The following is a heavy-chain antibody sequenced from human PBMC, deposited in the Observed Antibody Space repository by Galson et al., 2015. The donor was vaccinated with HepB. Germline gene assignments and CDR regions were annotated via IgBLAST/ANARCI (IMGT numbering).Heavy chain of an antibody. CDR1: GFTFSTYS. CDR2: ISRSGTI. D-gene: IGHD6-25*01. V-gene: IGHV3-48*01. Sequence: SLRLSCAASGFTFSTYSMNWVRQAPGKGLEWVSYISRSGTIYYADSVKGRFTISRDNAKNSLYLQMNSLRAEDTAVYYRATDPGFAHFDYWGQGTLVTVSS. J-gene: IGHJ4*02. CDR3: ATDPGFAHFDY.